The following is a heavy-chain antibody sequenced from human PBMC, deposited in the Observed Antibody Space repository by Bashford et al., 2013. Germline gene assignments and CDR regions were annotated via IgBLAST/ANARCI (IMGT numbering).Heavy chain of an antibody. Sequence: VRQAPGKGLEWVAAIYSGGSTYYADSVKGRFTISRDNSKNTVYLQMNSLRTEDTAVYYCARTHAIIAATRYAFDIWGQGTRVTVSS. CDR2: IYSGGST. V-gene: IGHV3-66*01. J-gene: IGHJ3*02. D-gene: IGHD2-15*01. CDR3: ARTHAIIAATRYAFDI.